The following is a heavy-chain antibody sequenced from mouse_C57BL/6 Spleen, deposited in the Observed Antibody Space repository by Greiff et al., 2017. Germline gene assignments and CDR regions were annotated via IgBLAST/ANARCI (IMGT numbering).Heavy chain of an antibody. Sequence: EVQLQQSGPELVKPGASVKISCKASGYTFTDYYMNWVKQSHGKSLEWIGDINPNNGGTSYNQKFKGKATLTVDKSSSTAYMELRSLTSEDSAVYYCARSLRRGLAMDYWGQGTSVTVSS. J-gene: IGHJ4*01. D-gene: IGHD1-1*01. V-gene: IGHV1-26*01. CDR1: GYTFTDYY. CDR2: INPNNGGT. CDR3: ARSLRRGLAMDY.